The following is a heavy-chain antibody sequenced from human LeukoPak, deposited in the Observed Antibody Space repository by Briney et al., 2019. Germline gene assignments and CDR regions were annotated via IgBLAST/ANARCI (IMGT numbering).Heavy chain of an antibody. D-gene: IGHD1-26*01. Sequence: PGGSLRLSCAASGFTVSSNYMSWVRQAPGKGLECVSVIYSDGDTYYADSVRGRFTISRDNAKNTLYMQMNSLRAEDTAVYYCVRDLGGRSGHWGQGTLVTVSS. V-gene: IGHV3-66*01. CDR3: VRDLGGRSGH. CDR2: IYSDGDT. CDR1: GFTVSSNY. J-gene: IGHJ4*02.